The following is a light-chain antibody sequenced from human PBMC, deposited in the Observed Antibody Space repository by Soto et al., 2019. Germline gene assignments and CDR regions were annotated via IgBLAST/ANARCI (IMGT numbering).Light chain of an antibody. CDR2: DAS. CDR1: QSVSSQ. CDR3: QQRCDWPLT. Sequence: EIVLTQSPATRSLSPGERATLSCRASQSVSSQLAWYQQKPGQAPRLLIYDASNRATGIPARFSGSGSATDFTLTISSLEPEDFAVYYCQQRCDWPLTFGGGTKVDIK. J-gene: IGKJ4*01. V-gene: IGKV3-11*01.